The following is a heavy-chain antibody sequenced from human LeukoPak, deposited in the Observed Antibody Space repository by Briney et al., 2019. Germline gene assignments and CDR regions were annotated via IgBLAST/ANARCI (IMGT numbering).Heavy chain of an antibody. V-gene: IGHV4-59*01. J-gene: IGHJ3*02. CDR1: GGSISSYY. CDR2: IYYSGST. CDR3: ARSDYHNSGSHTVFDAFDI. Sequence: SETLSLTCTVSGGSISSYYWSWIRQPPGKGLEWIGYIYYSGSTNYNPSLKSRVTISVDTSKNQFSLKLSSVTAADTAVYYCARSDYHNSGSHTVFDAFDIWGQGTRVTVSS. D-gene: IGHD3-10*01.